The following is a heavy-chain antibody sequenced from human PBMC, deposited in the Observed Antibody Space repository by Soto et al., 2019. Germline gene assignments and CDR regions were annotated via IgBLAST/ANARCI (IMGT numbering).Heavy chain of an antibody. Sequence: GGSLRLSCSTSGFTFGDYGMTWFRQAPGKGLEWVGLIRSKSYGKTTEYAASATDRFTISRDDSQRIAYLPMNSLKADDTAGYHCTRESGDSGDLKSYFDPWGRGNPVTAPS. CDR2: IRSKSYGKTT. J-gene: IGHJ2*01. CDR1: GFTFGDYG. V-gene: IGHV3-49*03. D-gene: IGHD4-17*01. CDR3: TRESGDSGDLKSYFDP.